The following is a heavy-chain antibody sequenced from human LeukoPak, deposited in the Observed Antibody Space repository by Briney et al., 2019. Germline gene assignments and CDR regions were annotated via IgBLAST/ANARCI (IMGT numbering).Heavy chain of an antibody. J-gene: IGHJ6*04. CDR1: GFTFSSYG. Sequence: GRSLRLSCAASGFTFSSYGMHWVRQAPGKGLEWVAVIWYDGSNKYYADSVKGRFTISRENSKNTLYLQMNSLRAEDTAVYYCAREGSGWYSFHYGMDVWGKGTTVTVSS. CDR3: AREGSGWYSFHYGMDV. D-gene: IGHD6-19*01. V-gene: IGHV3-33*01. CDR2: IWYDGSNK.